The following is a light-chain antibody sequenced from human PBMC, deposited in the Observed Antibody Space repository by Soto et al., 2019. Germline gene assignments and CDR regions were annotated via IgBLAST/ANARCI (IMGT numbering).Light chain of an antibody. J-gene: IGKJ4*01. CDR1: QSVSSN. CDR3: PQYNNWPPWPS. CDR2: GAS. Sequence: EIVMTQSPATLSVSPGERATLSCRASQSVSSNLAWYQQKPGQAPRLLIYGASTRATGIPARFSGSGSGTELTLTISSLLSEDFAVYYCPQYNNWPPWPSFGGEPKVEIK. V-gene: IGKV3-15*01.